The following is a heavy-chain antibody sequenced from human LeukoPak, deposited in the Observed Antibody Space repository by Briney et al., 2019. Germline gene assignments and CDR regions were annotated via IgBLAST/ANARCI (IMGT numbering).Heavy chain of an antibody. J-gene: IGHJ4*02. D-gene: IGHD3-10*01. CDR1: GFTFSSYG. V-gene: IGHV3-30*02. Sequence: PGGSLRLSCAASGFTFSSYGMHWVRQAPGKGLEWVAFKRYDGSKEYYADSVKGRFTISRDNSENTLYLQMNSLRVEDTAVYYCAKDLDYGSGAFDYWGQGTLVTVSS. CDR3: AKDLDYGSGAFDY. CDR2: KRYDGSKE.